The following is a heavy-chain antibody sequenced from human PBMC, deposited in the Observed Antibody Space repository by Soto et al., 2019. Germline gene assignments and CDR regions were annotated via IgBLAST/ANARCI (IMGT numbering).Heavy chain of an antibody. V-gene: IGHV1-69*04. J-gene: IGHJ4*02. CDR1: GGTFSSYT. CDR3: ARDRCSGGSCYLSYFDY. CDR2: IIPILGIA. Sequence: SVKVSCKASGGTFSSYTISWVRQAPGQGLEWMGRIIPILGIANYAQKFQGRVTITADKSTSTAYMELSSLRSEDTAVYYCARDRCSGGSCYLSYFDYWGQGTLVTVSS. D-gene: IGHD2-15*01.